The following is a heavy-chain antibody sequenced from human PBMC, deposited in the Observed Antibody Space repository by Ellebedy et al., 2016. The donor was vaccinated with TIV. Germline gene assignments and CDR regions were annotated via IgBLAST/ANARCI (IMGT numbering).Heavy chain of an antibody. CDR1: GFTFSSFA. CDR2: ISGGGDRT. CDR3: AKGTSSGFNYDRVGCEY. Sequence: ESLKISCAASGFTFSSFAMHWVRQAPGKGLEWLSVISGGGDRTYHADSVKGRLTITRDNSKNTLYLQVDRVTAEDTAVYYCAKGTSSGFNYDRVGCEYWGQGTLVTVSS. D-gene: IGHD3-22*01. J-gene: IGHJ4*02. V-gene: IGHV3-23*01.